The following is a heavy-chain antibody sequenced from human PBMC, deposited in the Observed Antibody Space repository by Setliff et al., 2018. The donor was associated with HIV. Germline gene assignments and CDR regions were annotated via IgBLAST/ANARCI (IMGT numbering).Heavy chain of an antibody. CDR3: ARGLSFYDPGGFDY. V-gene: IGHV4-39*07. J-gene: IGHJ4*02. D-gene: IGHD3-22*01. CDR2: INHSGST. CDR1: GGSISSGGFY. Sequence: SETLSLTCTVSGGSISSGGFYWTWIRQHPGKGLEWIGEINHSGSTNYNPPLKSRVTISVDTSKNQFSLKLSSVTAADTAVYYCARGLSFYDPGGFDYWGQGTLVTVSS.